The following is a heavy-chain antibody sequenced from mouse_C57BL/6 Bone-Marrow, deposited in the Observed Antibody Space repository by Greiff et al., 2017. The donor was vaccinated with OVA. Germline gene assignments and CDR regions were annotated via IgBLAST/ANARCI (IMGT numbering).Heavy chain of an antibody. V-gene: IGHV1-63*01. J-gene: IGHJ4*01. Sequence: QVQLQQSGAELVRPGPSVKMSCKASGYTFTNYWIGWAKQRPGHGLEWIGDIYPGGGYTNYNEKFKGKATLTADKSTSTAYMQFSSLTSEDSAIYYCARSGGLRLYAMDYWGQGTSVTVSS. CDR3: ARSGGLRLYAMDY. CDR1: GYTFTNYW. CDR2: IYPGGGYT. D-gene: IGHD2-4*01.